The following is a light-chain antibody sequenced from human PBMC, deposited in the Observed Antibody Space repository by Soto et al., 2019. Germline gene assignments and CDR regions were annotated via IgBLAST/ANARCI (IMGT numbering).Light chain of an antibody. Sequence: EIVETQSPDTLFLSPGERATLSCRASQSLSSRNLAGYQQKPGQPPSLLIYGASTRATGIPARFSGSGSGTDFTLTISSLQSVDFAVYSCQQYNNWPWTFGQGTKVDIK. V-gene: IGKV3-15*01. CDR1: QSLSSRN. J-gene: IGKJ1*01. CDR3: QQYNNWPWT. CDR2: GAS.